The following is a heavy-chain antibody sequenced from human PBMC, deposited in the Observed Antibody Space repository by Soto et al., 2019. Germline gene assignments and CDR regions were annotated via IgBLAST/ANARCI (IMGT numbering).Heavy chain of an antibody. V-gene: IGHV3-23*01. CDR3: AKAQNRRITIFGVVIPYGMDV. J-gene: IGHJ6*02. D-gene: IGHD3-3*01. CDR2: ISGSGGSA. Sequence: PGGSLRLSCAASGFTFSSYAMSWVRQAPGKGLEWVSAISGSGGSAYYADSVKGRFTISRDNSKNTLYLQMNSLRAEDTAVYYCAKAQNRRITIFGVVIPYGMDVWGQGTTVTISS. CDR1: GFTFSSYA.